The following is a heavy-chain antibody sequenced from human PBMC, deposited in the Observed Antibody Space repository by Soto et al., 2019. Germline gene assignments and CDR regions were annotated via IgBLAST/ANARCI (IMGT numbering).Heavy chain of an antibody. Sequence: GESLKISWKGSGYSFTSYRISWVRQMPGKGLEWMGRIDPSDSYTNYSPSFQGHVTISADKSISTAYLQWSSLKASDTAMYYCARLGITMVRGVSGWFDPWGQGTLVTVSS. CDR1: GYSFTSYR. D-gene: IGHD3-10*01. V-gene: IGHV5-10-1*01. CDR2: IDPSDSYT. J-gene: IGHJ5*02. CDR3: ARLGITMVRGVSGWFDP.